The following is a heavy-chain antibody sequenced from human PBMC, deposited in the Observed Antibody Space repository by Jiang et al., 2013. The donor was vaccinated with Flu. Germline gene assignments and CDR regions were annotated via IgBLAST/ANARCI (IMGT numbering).Heavy chain of an antibody. V-gene: IGHV1-69*04. CDR3: ARGLSRCTTTTCYRPYNS. D-gene: IGHD2-2*01. J-gene: IGHJ4*02. Sequence: SGAEVKKPGSSVKVSCKVSGDTFSSYAISWVRQAPGQGLEWMGRIIPVVGILNSAQKFQGRVTITADKSTSTVYMELGSLNYEDTAVYHCARGLSRCTTTTCYRPYNSWGQGTLVTVSS. CDR1: GDTFSSYA. CDR2: IIPVVGIL.